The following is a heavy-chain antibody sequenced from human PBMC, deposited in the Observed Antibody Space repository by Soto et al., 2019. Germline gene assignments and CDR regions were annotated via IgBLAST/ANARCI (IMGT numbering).Heavy chain of an antibody. V-gene: IGHV4-59*08. CDR2: IYYSGST. CDR3: ARHQSHSSSYVDP. CDR1: GGSISSYY. Sequence: PSETLSLTCTVSGGSISSYYWSWIRQPPGKGLEWIGYIYYSGSTNYTPSPKSRVTISVDTSKNQFSLKLSSVTAADTAVYYCARHQSHSSSYVDPWGQGTLVTVSS. J-gene: IGHJ5*02. D-gene: IGHD6-13*01.